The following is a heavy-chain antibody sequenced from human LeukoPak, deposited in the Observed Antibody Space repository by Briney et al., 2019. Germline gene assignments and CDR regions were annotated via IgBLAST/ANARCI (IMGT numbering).Heavy chain of an antibody. Sequence: GGSLRLSCVASAFTFSSYTMNWVRQAPGKGLEWASSFSTSSRYIYYADSVKGRFTISRDNAKNSLYLQMNSLRADDTAVYYCARGAGDPYYMDVWGKGTTGTVSS. V-gene: IGHV3-21*01. J-gene: IGHJ6*03. D-gene: IGHD4-17*01. CDR1: AFTFSSYT. CDR3: ARGAGDPYYMDV. CDR2: FSTSSRYI.